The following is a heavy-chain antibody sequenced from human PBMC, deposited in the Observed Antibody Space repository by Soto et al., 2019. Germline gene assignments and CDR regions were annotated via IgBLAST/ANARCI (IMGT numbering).Heavy chain of an antibody. J-gene: IGHJ4*02. Sequence: EVQLLESGGGLVQPGGSLRLSCAASGFSFSSYAMTWVRQAPGKGLEWVSGISGSDSITYYADSVKGRFTSSRDNSKNTLDLQMNSLRAEDTAVYYCAKDIRGLRGAYYFDNWGQGILVTVSS. V-gene: IGHV3-23*01. CDR2: ISGSDSIT. D-gene: IGHD3-10*01. CDR1: GFSFSSYA. CDR3: AKDIRGLRGAYYFDN.